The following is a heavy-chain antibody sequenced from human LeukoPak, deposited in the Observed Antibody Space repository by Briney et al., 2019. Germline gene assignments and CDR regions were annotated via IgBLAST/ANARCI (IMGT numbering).Heavy chain of an antibody. D-gene: IGHD2-15*01. CDR2: INSDGSST. V-gene: IGHV3-74*01. CDR3: ARGGSYSSAQIYGMDV. J-gene: IGHJ6*04. Sequence: GESLRLPCAASGFTFSSYWMHWVRQAPGKGLVLVSRINSDGSSTSYADSVKGRFTISRDNAKNTLYLQMNSLRAEDTAVYYCARGGSYSSAQIYGMDVWGKGTTVTVSS. CDR1: GFTFSSYW.